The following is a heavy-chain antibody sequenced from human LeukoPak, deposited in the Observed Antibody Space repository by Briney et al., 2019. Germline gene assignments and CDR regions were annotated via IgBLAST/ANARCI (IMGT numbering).Heavy chain of an antibody. V-gene: IGHV3-74*01. J-gene: IGHJ4*02. CDR1: GFTFSGYW. Sequence: PGGSLRLSCAASGFTFSGYWMDWVRQAPGKGLAWVSRIKTDGSSTSYADSVKGRFTISRDNAKNTLYMQMNSLRAEDTAVYYCARERSSGWSDYWGQGTLVTVSS. CDR3: ARERSSGWSDY. CDR2: IKTDGSST. D-gene: IGHD6-19*01.